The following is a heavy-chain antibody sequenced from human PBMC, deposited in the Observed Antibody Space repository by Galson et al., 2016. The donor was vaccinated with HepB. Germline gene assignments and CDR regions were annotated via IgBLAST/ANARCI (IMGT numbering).Heavy chain of an antibody. D-gene: IGHD3-9*01. J-gene: IGHJ4*02. CDR3: AREPVRLDDLLTGPPKNPDY. CDR2: ISSSGTTI. V-gene: IGHV3-48*03. CDR1: GFTFSRYE. Sequence: RLSCAASGFTFSRYEMNWVRQAPGKGLGWVSYISSSGTTIYYADSVKGRFTISRDNAKNSLYLQMNSLRAEDTAVYYCAREPVRLDDLLTGPPKNPDYWGQGALVTVSS.